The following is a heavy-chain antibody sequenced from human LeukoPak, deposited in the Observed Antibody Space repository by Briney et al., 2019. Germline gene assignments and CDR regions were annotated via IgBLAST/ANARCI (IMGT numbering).Heavy chain of an antibody. V-gene: IGHV3-30-3*01. CDR2: ISYDGSNK. Sequence: PGRSLRLSCAASGFTFSSYAMHWVRQAPGKGLEWVAVISYDGSNKYYADSVKGRFTISRDNSKNTLYLQMNSLRAEDTAVYYCAREDDYDAFDIWGQGTMVTVSS. J-gene: IGHJ3*02. CDR1: GFTFSSYA. CDR3: AREDDYDAFDI. D-gene: IGHD3-16*01.